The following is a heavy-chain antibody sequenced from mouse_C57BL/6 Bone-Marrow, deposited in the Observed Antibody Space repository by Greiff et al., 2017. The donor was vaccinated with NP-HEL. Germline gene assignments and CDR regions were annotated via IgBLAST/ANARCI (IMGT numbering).Heavy chain of an antibody. V-gene: IGHV14-4*01. J-gene: IGHJ3*01. CDR2: IDPENGDT. D-gene: IGHD2-1*01. CDR1: GFNIKDDY. Sequence: EVQLQQSGAELVRPGASVKLSCTASGFNIKDDYMHWVKQRPEQGLEWIGWIDPENGDTEYASKFQGKATITADTSSNTAYLQLSSLTSEDTAVYYCTTELPFAYWGQGTLVTVSA. CDR3: TTELPFAY.